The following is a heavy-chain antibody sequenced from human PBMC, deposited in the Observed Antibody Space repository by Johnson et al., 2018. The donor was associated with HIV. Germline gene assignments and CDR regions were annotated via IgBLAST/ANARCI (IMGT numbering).Heavy chain of an antibody. V-gene: IGHV3-30*14. J-gene: IGHJ3*02. Sequence: QVQLVESGGGVVRPGGSLRLSCAASGFTFSSYAMHWVRQAPGKGLEWVAVISYDGSNKYYVDSVQGRFTISRDNSKNTLYLQMNSLRAEDTAVYYCARHSGWSTGNDAFDIWGQGTMVTVSS. CDR2: ISYDGSNK. D-gene: IGHD6-19*01. CDR3: ARHSGWSTGNDAFDI. CDR1: GFTFSSYA.